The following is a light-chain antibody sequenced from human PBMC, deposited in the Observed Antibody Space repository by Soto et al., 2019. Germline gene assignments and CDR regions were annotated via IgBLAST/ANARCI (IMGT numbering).Light chain of an antibody. CDR1: QSISSW. V-gene: IGKV1-5*03. CDR3: QQYNSYAWT. J-gene: IGKJ1*01. Sequence: DIQMTQSPSTLSASVGDRLTITCRARQSISSWLAWYQQKPGKAPKLLIYKASSLESGVPSRFSGSGSGTEFTLTISSLQPDDFATYYCQQYNSYAWTFGQGTKVEIK. CDR2: KAS.